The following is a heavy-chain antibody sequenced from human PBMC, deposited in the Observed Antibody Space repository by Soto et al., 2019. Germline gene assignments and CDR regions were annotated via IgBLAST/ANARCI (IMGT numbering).Heavy chain of an antibody. V-gene: IGHV3-7*01. CDR2: IKHDGTQK. J-gene: IGHJ4*02. CDR1: GFTFSTYW. Sequence: EVQMVESGGDLVQPGGSLRLSCAASGFTFSTYWMNWVRQAPGKGLEWVANIKHDGTQKYYMDSVKGRFTISRDNAKNSLYLQISSLRVEDTAVYYCGGRDYWGQGTLVTVSS. D-gene: IGHD1-26*01. CDR3: GGRDY.